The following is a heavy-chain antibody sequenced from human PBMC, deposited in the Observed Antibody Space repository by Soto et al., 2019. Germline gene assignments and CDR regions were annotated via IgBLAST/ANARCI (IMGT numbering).Heavy chain of an antibody. V-gene: IGHV3-23*01. D-gene: IGHD7-27*01. CDR2: ISGSGGHT. CDR3: AKSSSTGKSGVMDF. Sequence: GGSLRLSCAASGFTFSNYDMNWVRQAPGKGLQCVSTISGSGGHTYYADSVKGRFTISRDNSKNTLYLQMNSLGAEDTAVYFCAKSSSTGKSGVMDFWGQGTTVTVSS. CDR1: GFTFSNYD. J-gene: IGHJ6*02.